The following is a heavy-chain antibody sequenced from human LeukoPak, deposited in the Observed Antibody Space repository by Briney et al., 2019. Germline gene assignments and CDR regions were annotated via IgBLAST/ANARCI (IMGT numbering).Heavy chain of an antibody. CDR3: ARSYYGDYEDF. J-gene: IGHJ4*02. D-gene: IGHD4-17*01. CDR2: INSDGSST. Sequence: PGGSLRLSCAASGFTSSTYWIHWVRQAPGKGLMWVSRINSDGSSTSYADSVKGRFTISRDNAKNTVYLYMNSLKVEDTAVYYCARSYYGDYEDFWGQGTLVAVSS. V-gene: IGHV3-74*01. CDR1: GFTSSTYW.